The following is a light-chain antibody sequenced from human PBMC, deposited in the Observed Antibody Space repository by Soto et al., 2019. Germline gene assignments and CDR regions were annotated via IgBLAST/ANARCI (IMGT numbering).Light chain of an antibody. J-gene: IGKJ4*02. CDR3: WESLLTCSE. CDR1: QSLLSSNGYNY. Sequence: CRSTQSLLSSNGYNYVDWYLQKPGQSPQLLIYLGSNRASGVPDRFSVCGSGTDFRLRFAISESQHVRVSDLWESLLTCSELGRGTKVEIK. V-gene: IGKV2-28*01. CDR2: LGS.